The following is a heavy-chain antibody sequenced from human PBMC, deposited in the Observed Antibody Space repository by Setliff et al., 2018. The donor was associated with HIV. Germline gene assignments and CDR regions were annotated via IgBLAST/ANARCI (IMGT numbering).Heavy chain of an antibody. CDR1: GYTFISYG. CDR2: INPNSGGT. D-gene: IGHD2-8*01. V-gene: IGHV1-2*02. J-gene: IGHJ4*02. CDR3: ARDPHELGYCSNGVCPLWY. Sequence: ASVKVSCKASGYTFISYGVSWVRQAPGQGLEWMGWINPNSGGTNYAQKFQGRVTMTRDTTISTVYMELSRLRSDDTAVYYCARDPHELGYCSNGVCPLWYWGQGTLVTVSS.